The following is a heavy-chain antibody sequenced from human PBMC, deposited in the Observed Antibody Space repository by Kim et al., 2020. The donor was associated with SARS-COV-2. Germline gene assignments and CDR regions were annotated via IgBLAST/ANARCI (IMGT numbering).Heavy chain of an antibody. Sequence: GWSLRLSCAASGFTFSSYEMNWVRQAPGKGLEWVSYISSSGSTIYYADSVKGRFTISRDNAKNSLYLQMNSLRAEDTAVYYCASTDYGDYGYWGQGTLVTVSS. D-gene: IGHD4-17*01. J-gene: IGHJ4*02. CDR1: GFTFSSYE. CDR2: ISSSGSTI. V-gene: IGHV3-48*03. CDR3: ASTDYGDYGY.